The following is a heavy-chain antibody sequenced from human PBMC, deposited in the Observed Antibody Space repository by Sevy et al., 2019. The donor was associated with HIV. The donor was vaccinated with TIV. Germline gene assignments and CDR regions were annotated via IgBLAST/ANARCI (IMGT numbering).Heavy chain of an antibody. CDR3: ARRNDFDI. CDR1: SGSINSDH. V-gene: IGHV4-59*08. J-gene: IGHJ3*02. Sequence: SETLSLTCTVSSGSINSDHWNWIRQPPGKGLEWIGYVYYTGGTNYNSSLKNRVTISVDRTMNQFSLKLTSVTAADTAVYYGARRNDFDIWGHGTMVTVSS. CDR2: VYYTGGT.